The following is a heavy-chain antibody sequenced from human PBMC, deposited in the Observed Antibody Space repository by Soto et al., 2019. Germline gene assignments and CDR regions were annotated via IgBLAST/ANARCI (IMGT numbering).Heavy chain of an antibody. CDR2: IIPIFGTA. Sequence: QVQLVQSGAEVKKPGSSVKVSCKASGGTFSSYAISWVRQAPGQGLEWMGGIIPIFGTANYAQKFQGRVTIAAVXXTXTXXMELSSLRSEDTAVYYCARTAIWSGDIVAPHYFDYWGQGTLVTVSS. D-gene: IGHD5-12*01. V-gene: IGHV1-69*12. J-gene: IGHJ4*02. CDR3: ARTAIWSGDIVAPHYFDY. CDR1: GGTFSSYA.